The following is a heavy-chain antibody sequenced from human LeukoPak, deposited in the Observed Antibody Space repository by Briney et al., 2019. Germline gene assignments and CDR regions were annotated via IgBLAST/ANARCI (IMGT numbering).Heavy chain of an antibody. V-gene: IGHV4-38-2*02. CDR1: GYSISSGYY. J-gene: IGHJ4*02. D-gene: IGHD3-22*01. Sequence: SQSLSLTRTVSGYSISSGYYWGWIRQPPGKGLAWIGSIYHSGSTYYNPSLKSRVTISVDTSKNQFSLKRSSVTAADTAVYYCARDNYDNSGYYFDYWGQGTLVTVSS. CDR3: ARDNYDNSGYYFDY. CDR2: IYHSGST.